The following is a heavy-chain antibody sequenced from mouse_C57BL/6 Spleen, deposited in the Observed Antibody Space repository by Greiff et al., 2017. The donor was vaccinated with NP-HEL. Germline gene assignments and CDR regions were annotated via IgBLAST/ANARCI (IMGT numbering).Heavy chain of an antibody. CDR3: ARDDGYYDWYFDV. CDR1: GYTFTSYW. Sequence: QVELQQPGAELVKPGASVKMSCKASGYTFTSYWITWVKQRPGQGLEWIGDIYPGSGSTNYNEKFKSKATLTVDTSSSTAYMQLSSLTSEDSAVYYCARDDGYYDWYFDVWGTGTTVTVSS. V-gene: IGHV1-55*01. D-gene: IGHD2-3*01. CDR2: IYPGSGST. J-gene: IGHJ1*03.